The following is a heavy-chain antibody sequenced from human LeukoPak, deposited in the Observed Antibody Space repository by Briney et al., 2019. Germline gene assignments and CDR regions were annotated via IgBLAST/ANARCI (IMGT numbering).Heavy chain of an antibody. D-gene: IGHD1-1*01. CDR1: GFTFSSYD. V-gene: IGHV3-30*09. J-gene: IGHJ3*02. CDR2: ISYDGRNK. Sequence: PGGSLRLSCAASGFTFSSYDMYWVRQGPGKGLEWVAVISYDGRNKYYGDSVKGRFAISRDNSNKTLYLRINSLTAEDTAVYYCARDTNRRTFDIWGQGTMVAVSA. CDR3: ARDTNRRTFDI.